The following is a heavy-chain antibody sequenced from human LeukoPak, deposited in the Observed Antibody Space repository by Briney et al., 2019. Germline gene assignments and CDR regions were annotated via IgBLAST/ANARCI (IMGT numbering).Heavy chain of an antibody. CDR3: AKDYSVVIRTPFDY. D-gene: IGHD2-21*01. J-gene: IGHJ4*02. CDR2: MSGGGRST. Sequence: GGYLRLSCAASGFTFSSYAMSWVRQAPGKGLEWVSTMSGGGRSTYYADSVKGRFSISRDNSKNTLYLQMNNLRAEDTAVYYCAKDYSVVIRTPFDYWGQGTLVTVSS. V-gene: IGHV3-23*01. CDR1: GFTFSSYA.